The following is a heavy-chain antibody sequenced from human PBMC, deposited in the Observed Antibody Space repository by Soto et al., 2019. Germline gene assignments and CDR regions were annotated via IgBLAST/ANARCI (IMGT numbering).Heavy chain of an antibody. Sequence: EGSLRLSCAVSRVTFSNAWVSWVRQAPGKGLEWDGRLKSKTDGGTTDYAAPVKGRFTISRDDSKNTLYLQMNSLKTEGTAVYYCIPYCTRTSCFSYYGMDVWGQGTTVTVSS. CDR3: IPYCTRTSCFSYYGMDV. D-gene: IGHD2-2*01. V-gene: IGHV3-15*01. CDR1: RVTFSNAW. CDR2: LKSKTDGGTT. J-gene: IGHJ6*02.